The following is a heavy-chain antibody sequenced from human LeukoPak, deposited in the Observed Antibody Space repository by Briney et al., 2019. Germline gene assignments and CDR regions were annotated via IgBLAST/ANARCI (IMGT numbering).Heavy chain of an antibody. CDR1: GGSISNYY. D-gene: IGHD1-26*01. V-gene: IGHV4-59*01. J-gene: IGHJ1*01. CDR3: ARALSGTYGLFQH. Sequence: SETPSLTCTVSGGSISNYYWSWIRQPPGKGLEWIGYIYYSGSTYYNPSLRSRVTISVDTSKYQFSLNLNSVTAADTAVYYCARALSGTYGLFQHWGQGTLVTVSS. CDR2: IYYSGST.